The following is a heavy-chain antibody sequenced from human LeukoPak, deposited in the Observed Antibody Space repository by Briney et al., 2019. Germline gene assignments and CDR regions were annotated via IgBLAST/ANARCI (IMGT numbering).Heavy chain of an antibody. J-gene: IGHJ6*03. CDR2: LSSDGDYK. V-gene: IGHV3-30*04. Sequence: GGSLRLSCAASGFTFKTYAMHWVRQAPGRGLEWVAVLSSDGDYKYYADSVKGRFTISRDNSKNTVYLQMTSLRSEDTAVYYCARVVYYDILTGASSHYMDVWGKGTTVTISS. CDR3: ARVVYYDILTGASSHYMDV. CDR1: GFTFKTYA. D-gene: IGHD3-9*01.